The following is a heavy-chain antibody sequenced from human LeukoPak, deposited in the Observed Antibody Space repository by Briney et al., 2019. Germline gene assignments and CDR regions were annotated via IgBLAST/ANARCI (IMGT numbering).Heavy chain of an antibody. CDR2: ISGNNDNP. V-gene: IGHV1-18*01. CDR1: GYTFSNFG. Sequence: ASVKVSCKTSGYTFSNFGIRWVRQAPGQGLEWMGWISGNNDNPNYGQKFQGRCTMTTDSSTSTAYMELRNLRSDDTAVYYCARDGTSTDDYWGQGALVTVAS. J-gene: IGHJ4*02. D-gene: IGHD2-2*01. CDR3: ARDGTSTDDY.